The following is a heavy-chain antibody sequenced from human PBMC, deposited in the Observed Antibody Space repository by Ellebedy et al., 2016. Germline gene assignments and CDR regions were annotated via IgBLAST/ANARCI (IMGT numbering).Heavy chain of an antibody. J-gene: IGHJ3*02. CDR1: GFTFSSYA. CDR2: ITGNGGST. D-gene: IGHD3-10*01. CDR3: ARDYGERGSTNAFDI. V-gene: IGHV3-23*01. Sequence: GESLKISCAASGFTFSSYAMNWVRQAPGKGLEWVSVITGNGGSTYYAESVKGRFTISRDNSKNTLYLQTNSLRAEDTAVYYCARDYGERGSTNAFDIWGQGTMVTVSS.